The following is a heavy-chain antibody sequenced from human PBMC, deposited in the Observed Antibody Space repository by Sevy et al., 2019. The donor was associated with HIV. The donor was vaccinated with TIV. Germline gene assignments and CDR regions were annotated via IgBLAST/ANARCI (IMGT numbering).Heavy chain of an antibody. D-gene: IGHD3-22*01. Sequence: GGSLRLSCTGSGFTFGDYAMSWFRQAPGMGLEWVGFIRSKDYGGATEYAASVKGRFTISRDDSKSIADLQMNSLKTEDTAVYYCTRGYYYDSSGYSDYWGQGNLVTVSS. CDR1: GFTFGDYA. V-gene: IGHV3-49*03. J-gene: IGHJ4*02. CDR2: IRSKDYGGAT. CDR3: TRGYYYDSSGYSDY.